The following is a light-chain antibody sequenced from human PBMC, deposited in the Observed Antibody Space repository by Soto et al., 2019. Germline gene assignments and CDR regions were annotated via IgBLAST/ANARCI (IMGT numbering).Light chain of an antibody. Sequence: DIQMTQSPSTLSASVGDGVTITCRASQSIGSWLAWYQQKPGEAPKLLISKATNLQSGVPSRLSGSGSGTDFTLTISSLQPVDSATYFCQQYNYFQYSFGPGTKLEI. V-gene: IGKV1-5*03. J-gene: IGKJ2*01. CDR1: QSIGSW. CDR2: KAT. CDR3: QQYNYFQYS.